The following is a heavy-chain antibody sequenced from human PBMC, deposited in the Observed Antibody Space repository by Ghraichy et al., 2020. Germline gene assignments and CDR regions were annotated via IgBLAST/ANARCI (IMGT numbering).Heavy chain of an antibody. CDR3: ARQGSGWSRGNFDV. D-gene: IGHD6-19*01. CDR2: TFYNGRP. Sequence: SQTLSLTCTVSGASISSIDYSWAWIRQPPGKGLEWIGNTFYNGRPHYDPSLKSRVTMSVDTSTNQISLKLTSVTAADTAIYYCARQGSGWSRGNFDVWGQGTLLTVSS. J-gene: IGHJ4*02. V-gene: IGHV4-39*01. CDR1: GASISSIDYS.